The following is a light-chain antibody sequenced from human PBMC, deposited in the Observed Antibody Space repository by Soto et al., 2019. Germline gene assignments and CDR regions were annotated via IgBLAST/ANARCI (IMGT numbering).Light chain of an antibody. CDR3: QQLNSYPLS. CDR1: QDISSY. V-gene: IGKV1-9*01. Sequence: DIQLTQSPSLLSASVGDRVTITCRASQDISSYLAWYQQKPGRAPELLIHGAHSLHSGVPSRFSGSGSGTEFSLTISSLQPEDFATYYCQQLNSYPLSFGGGTKVDLK. J-gene: IGKJ4*01. CDR2: GAH.